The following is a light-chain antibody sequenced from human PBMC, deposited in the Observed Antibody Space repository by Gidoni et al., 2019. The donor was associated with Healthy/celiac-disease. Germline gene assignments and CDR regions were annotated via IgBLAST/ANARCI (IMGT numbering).Light chain of an antibody. V-gene: IGKV4-1*01. CDR1: QSVLYSSNNKNY. J-gene: IGKJ1*01. CDR2: WAS. CDR3: QQYYSTPRT. Sequence: QSVLYSSNNKNYLAWYQQKPGQPPKLLIYWASTRESGVPDRFSGSGSGTDFTLTISSLQAEDVAVYYCQQYYSTPRTFGQGTKVEIK.